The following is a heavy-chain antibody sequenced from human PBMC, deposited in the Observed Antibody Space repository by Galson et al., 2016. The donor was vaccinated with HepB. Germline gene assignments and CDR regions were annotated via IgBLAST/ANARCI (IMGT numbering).Heavy chain of an antibody. V-gene: IGHV3-49*03. D-gene: IGHD4-17*01. CDR1: GFTFGDYA. CDR3: TRGLTVIGAKYYSGY. CDR2: VRSKTYGGTM. Sequence: SLRLSCAASGFTFGDYAMSWFRQAPGTGLEWVGLVRSKTYGGTMEYAASVKGRFTISRDDSKSIAYLQLNSLKTEDTAVYYCTRGLTVIGAKYYSGYWGQGTLVTVSS. J-gene: IGHJ4*02.